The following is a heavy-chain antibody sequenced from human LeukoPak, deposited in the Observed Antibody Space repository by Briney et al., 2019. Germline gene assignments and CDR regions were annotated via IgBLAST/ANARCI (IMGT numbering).Heavy chain of an antibody. CDR3: ARDLGGGHDNL. CDR1: GFTFNSYT. J-gene: IGHJ4*02. D-gene: IGHD5-12*01. Sequence: GGSLRLSCAAPGFTFNSYTMNWVRQAPGKGLEWVSSISNSGSFRYFADSLKGRFTVSRDNAKNSLYLQMNSLRAEDTAVYYCARDLGGGHDNLWGQGTLVTVSS. CDR2: ISNSGSFR. V-gene: IGHV3-21*01.